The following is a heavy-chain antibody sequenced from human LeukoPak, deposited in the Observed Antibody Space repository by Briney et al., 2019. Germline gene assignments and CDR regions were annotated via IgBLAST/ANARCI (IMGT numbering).Heavy chain of an antibody. CDR1: GFTFSSYG. CDR2: ISSSSTI. D-gene: IGHD3-10*01. CDR3: TRDHPFSITEYYMDV. J-gene: IGHJ6*03. V-gene: IGHV3-48*01. Sequence: PGGSLRLSCAASGFTFSSYGMTWVRQAPGKGLEWVSYISSSSTIYYADSVKGRFTISRDNAKNSLYLQLNSLRAEDTAVYYCTRDHPFSITEYYMDVWGKGTTVIISS.